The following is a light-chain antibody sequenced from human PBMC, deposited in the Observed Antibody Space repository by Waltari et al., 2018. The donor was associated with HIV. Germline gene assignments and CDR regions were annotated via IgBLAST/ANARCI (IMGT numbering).Light chain of an antibody. Sequence: EIVMTQSPATLSVSPGERATLSCRASQSVSSNLAWYQQKPGQAPRLLIYGASTRATGIPARFSGSVSGTEFTLTISSLQSEDFAVDYCQQYNNWPLTFGQGTRLEIK. CDR2: GAS. V-gene: IGKV3-15*01. CDR3: QQYNNWPLT. J-gene: IGKJ5*01. CDR1: QSVSSN.